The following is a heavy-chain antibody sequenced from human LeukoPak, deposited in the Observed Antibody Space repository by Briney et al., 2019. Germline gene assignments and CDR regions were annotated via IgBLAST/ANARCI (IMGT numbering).Heavy chain of an antibody. J-gene: IGHJ2*01. Sequence: GGSLRLSCAASGFTFSSYSMNWVRQAPGKGLEWVSSISSSSSYIYYADSVKGRFTISRDNAKNSLYLQMNSLRAEDTAVYYCARVFGGAAERATAEDFDLWGRGTLVTVSS. CDR3: ARVFGGAAERATAEDFDL. D-gene: IGHD3-16*01. V-gene: IGHV3-21*01. CDR2: ISSSSSYI. CDR1: GFTFSSYS.